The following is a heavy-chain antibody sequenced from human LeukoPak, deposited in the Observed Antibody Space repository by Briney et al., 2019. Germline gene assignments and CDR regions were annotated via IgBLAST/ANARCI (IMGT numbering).Heavy chain of an antibody. Sequence: PSQTLSLTCTVSGGSISSGGYYWSWIRQHPGKGLEWIGYVYYSGSTYYNPSLKSRVTISVDTSKNQFSLKLSSVTAADTAVYYCARDTGYGGNWAWFDPWGQGTLVTVSS. CDR1: GGSISSGGYY. D-gene: IGHD4-23*01. V-gene: IGHV4-31*03. J-gene: IGHJ5*02. CDR3: ARDTGYGGNWAWFDP. CDR2: VYYSGST.